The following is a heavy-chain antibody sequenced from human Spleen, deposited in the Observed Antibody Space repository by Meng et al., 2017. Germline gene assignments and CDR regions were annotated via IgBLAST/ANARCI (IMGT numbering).Heavy chain of an antibody. CDR3: ARDSLHWFDP. CDR1: GDSISSGIYY. V-gene: IGHV4-61*02. Sequence: SETLSLTCTVSGDSISSGIYYWSWIRQPAGKRLEWLGRIDVSGSTNYNPSLRCRVTMSVDTFTNRFSLKLTSVTAADTALYYCARDSLHWFDPWGQGTLVTVSS. J-gene: IGHJ5*02. CDR2: IDVSGST.